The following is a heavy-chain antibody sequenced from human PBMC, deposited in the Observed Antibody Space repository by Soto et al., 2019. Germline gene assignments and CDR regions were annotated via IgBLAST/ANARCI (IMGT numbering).Heavy chain of an antibody. Sequence: GGSLRLSCAASGFTFSTYGMHWVRQAPGKGLEWVAVIWYDGSKIYYADSVKGRFTISRDNSKSTLYLQMNSLRAEDTAVYYCARPLEQHQLGFGMDVWGQGSPVTV. D-gene: IGHD6-13*01. CDR1: GFTFSTYG. CDR3: ARPLEQHQLGFGMDV. CDR2: IWYDGSKI. J-gene: IGHJ6*01. V-gene: IGHV3-33*01.